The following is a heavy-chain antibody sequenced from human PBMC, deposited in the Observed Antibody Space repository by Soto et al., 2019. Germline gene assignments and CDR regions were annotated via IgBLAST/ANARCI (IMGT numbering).Heavy chain of an antibody. CDR2: IWYDGSNK. V-gene: IGHV3-33*01. J-gene: IGHJ3*02. CDR1: GFTFSSYG. CDR3: ARGRHNWNYGPKTIAFDI. D-gene: IGHD1-7*01. Sequence: GGSLRLSCASSGFTFSSYGIHWVRPAPGKGLEWVAVIWYDGSNKYYADSVKGRFTISRDNSKNTLYLQMNSLRAEDTAVYYCARGRHNWNYGPKTIAFDIWGQGTMVTVSS.